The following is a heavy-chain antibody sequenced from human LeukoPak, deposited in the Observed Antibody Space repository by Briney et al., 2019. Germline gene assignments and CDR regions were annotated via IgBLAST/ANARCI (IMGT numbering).Heavy chain of an antibody. CDR3: ARDPDTGVYGSGSYLYYFDY. D-gene: IGHD3-10*01. J-gene: IGHJ4*02. CDR2: IIPILGIA. V-gene: IGHV1-69*04. CDR1: GGTFSSYA. Sequence: ASVKVSCKASGGTFSSYAISWVRQAPGQGLEWMGRIIPILGIANYAQKFQGRVTITADKSTSTAYMELSSLRSEDTAVYYCARDPDTGVYGSGSYLYYFDYWGQGTLVTVSS.